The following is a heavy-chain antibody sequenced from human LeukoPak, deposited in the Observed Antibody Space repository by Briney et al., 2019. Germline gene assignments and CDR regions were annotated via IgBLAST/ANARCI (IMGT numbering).Heavy chain of an antibody. D-gene: IGHD3-10*01. J-gene: IGHJ4*02. CDR1: GGSISSGSYY. CDR2: IHTSGST. CDR3: AWEAGYYGSGSYSVN. Sequence: SETLSLTCTVSGGSISSGSYYWSWIRQPAGKGLEWIGRIHTSGSTNYNPSLKSRVTISVDTSKNQFSLKLSSVTAADTAVYYCAWEAGYYGSGSYSVNWGQGTLVTVSS. V-gene: IGHV4-61*02.